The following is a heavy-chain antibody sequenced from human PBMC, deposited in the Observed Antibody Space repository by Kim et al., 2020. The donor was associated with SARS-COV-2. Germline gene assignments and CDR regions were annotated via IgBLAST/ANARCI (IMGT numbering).Heavy chain of an antibody. CDR2: ISSSGSYI. D-gene: IGHD6-19*01. CDR3: ARVLTSGWSYFDY. J-gene: IGHJ4*02. Sequence: GGSLRLSCAASGFTFSSYSMNWVRQAPGKGLEWISSISSSGSYIYYADSMKGRFTISRDNARASLYLQMNSLRAEDTAVYYCARVLTSGWSYFDYRGQGTLVTVSS. CDR1: GFTFSSYS. V-gene: IGHV3-21*01.